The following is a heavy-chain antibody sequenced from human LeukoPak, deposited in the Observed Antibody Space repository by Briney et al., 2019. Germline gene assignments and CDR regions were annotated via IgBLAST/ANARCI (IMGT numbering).Heavy chain of an antibody. CDR1: GFTFSSYS. CDR3: AKDTGFTSGYYLN. Sequence: GGSLRLSCAASGFTFSSYSMNWVRQAPGKGLEWVSSISSSSSYIYYADSVKGRFTISRDNAKNSLYLQMNSLRAEDTAVYYCAKDTGFTSGYYLNWGQGTLVTVSS. D-gene: IGHD3-22*01. V-gene: IGHV3-21*04. J-gene: IGHJ4*02. CDR2: ISSSSSYI.